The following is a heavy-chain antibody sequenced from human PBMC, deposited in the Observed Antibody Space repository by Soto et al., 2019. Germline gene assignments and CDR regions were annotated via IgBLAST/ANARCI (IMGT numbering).Heavy chain of an antibody. J-gene: IGHJ6*02. Sequence: QVQLVQSGAEVQKPGASAQVSCKASGYIFTDYYIHWIRQAPGRGLEWMGWINPHSGGTKSAQKLQGWVTMTRDTSTNTVYMELTRLRSDDTDVYYCARGEAGYFYYGLDVWGQGTTVTVSS. CDR2: INPHSGGT. CDR3: ARGEAGYFYYGLDV. V-gene: IGHV1-2*04. CDR1: GYIFTDYY.